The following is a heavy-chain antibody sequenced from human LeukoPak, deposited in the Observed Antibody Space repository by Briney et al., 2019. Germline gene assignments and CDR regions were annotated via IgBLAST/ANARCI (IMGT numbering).Heavy chain of an antibody. CDR1: GLTFSRYE. Sequence: GGSLRLSCAASGLTFSRYEVNWVRQAPGKGLDWVSYISSSGSATYYADSVRGRFTISRDNAKNSLYLQMNSLRAEDTAVYYCARARRDCSGGSCYPDYNWFDPWGQGTLVTVSS. J-gene: IGHJ5*02. V-gene: IGHV3-48*03. D-gene: IGHD2-15*01. CDR3: ARARRDCSGGSCYPDYNWFDP. CDR2: ISSSGSAT.